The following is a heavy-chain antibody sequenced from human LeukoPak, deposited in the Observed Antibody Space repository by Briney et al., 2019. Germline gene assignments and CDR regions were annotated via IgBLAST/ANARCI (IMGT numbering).Heavy chain of an antibody. CDR3: ARAHSSGWLLHYYYYMGV. V-gene: IGHV3-13*01. CDR1: GFTFSSYD. D-gene: IGHD6-19*01. J-gene: IGHJ6*03. Sequence: HPGGSLRLSCAASGFTFSSYDMHWVRQATGKGLEWVSAIGTAGDTYYPGSVKGRFTISRENAKNSLYLQMNSLRAGDTAVYYCARAHSSGWLLHYYYYMGVWGKGTTVTVSS. CDR2: IGTAGDT.